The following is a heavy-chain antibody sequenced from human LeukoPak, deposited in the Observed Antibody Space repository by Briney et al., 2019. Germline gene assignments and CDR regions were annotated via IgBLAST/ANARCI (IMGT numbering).Heavy chain of an antibody. CDR2: ISYDGSNK. V-gene: IGHV3-30*18. CDR3: AKSPSGYDTLTGYLAAGGMDV. D-gene: IGHD3-9*01. Sequence: GGSLRLSCAASGFTFSSYGMHWVRQAPGKGLEWVAVISYDGSNKYYADSVKGRFTISRDNSKNTLYLQMNSLRAEDTAVYYCAKSPSGYDTLTGYLAAGGMDVWGKGTTVTVSS. J-gene: IGHJ6*04. CDR1: GFTFSSYG.